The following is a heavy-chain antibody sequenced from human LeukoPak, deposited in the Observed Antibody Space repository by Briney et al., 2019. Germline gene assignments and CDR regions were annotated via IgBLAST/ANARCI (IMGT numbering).Heavy chain of an antibody. CDR3: ARDRSSTIHRGGVFDY. D-gene: IGHD2-2*01. J-gene: IGHJ4*02. Sequence: GGSLRLSCAASGFTFSSYAMHWVRQAPGKGLEWVAVISYDGSNIYYADSVKGRFTISRDNSKNTLYLQMNSLRAEDTAVYYCARDRSSTIHRGGVFDYWGQGTLVTVSS. CDR2: ISYDGSNI. V-gene: IGHV3-30-3*01. CDR1: GFTFSSYA.